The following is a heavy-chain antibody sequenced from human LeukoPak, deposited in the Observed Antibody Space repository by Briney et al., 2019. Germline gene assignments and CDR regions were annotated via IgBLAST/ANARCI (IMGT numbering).Heavy chain of an antibody. CDR2: INPNSGGT. J-gene: IGHJ4*02. CDR3: ARVEMATFYFDY. V-gene: IGHV1-2*02. CDR1: GYTFTGYY. Sequence: ASVKVSCKASGYTFTGYYMHWVRQAPGQGLEWMGWINPNSGGTNYAQKFQGRVTMTRDTSISTAYMELSRLRSDDTAVYYCARVEMATFYFDYWGQGTLVTVSS. D-gene: IGHD5-24*01.